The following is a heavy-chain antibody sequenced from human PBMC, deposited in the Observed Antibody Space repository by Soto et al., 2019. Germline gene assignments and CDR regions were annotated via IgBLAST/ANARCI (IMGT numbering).Heavy chain of an antibody. CDR1: GGSISSGGYS. J-gene: IGHJ5*02. Sequence: SETLSLTCAVSGGSISSGGYSWSWIRQPPGKGLEWIGYIYHSGSTYYNPSLKSRVTISVDTSKNQFSLRLSSVTAADTAVYYCARTFSSSQPYNWFDHWGQGTLVTVSS. D-gene: IGHD6-6*01. V-gene: IGHV4-30-2*02. CDR3: ARTFSSSQPYNWFDH. CDR2: IYHSGST.